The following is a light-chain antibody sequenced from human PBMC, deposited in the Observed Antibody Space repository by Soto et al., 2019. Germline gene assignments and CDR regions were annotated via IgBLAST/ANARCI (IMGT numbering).Light chain of an antibody. CDR1: SSDLGKYNF. Sequence: QSALAQSASVSGSPGQSITISCTGTSSDLGKYNFVSWFQQHPGKAPKLVIYEVSNRPSGVSSRFSGSKSGNTASLTISGLQAEDEADYYCSSFTTRSTYIFGTGNKVTVL. CDR2: EVS. CDR3: SSFTTRSTYI. J-gene: IGLJ1*01. V-gene: IGLV2-14*01.